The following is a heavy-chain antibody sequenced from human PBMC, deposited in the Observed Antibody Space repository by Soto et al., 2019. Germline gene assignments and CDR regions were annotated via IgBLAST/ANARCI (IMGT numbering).Heavy chain of an antibody. D-gene: IGHD4-4*01. J-gene: IGHJ4*02. V-gene: IGHV4-4*02. CDR2: VSLGGEA. Sequence: QVQLQESGPGLVKPSETLSLSCAVSGVSITSTDWWRWVRQPPGKGLQWIGEVSLGGEANYNPSLKSRLTISVDNSKNPFSLTLNSVTATYTAVYFCAGSTADTTLKGSSCWGQGTLVTVSS. CDR1: GVSITSTDW. CDR3: AGSTADTTLKGSSC.